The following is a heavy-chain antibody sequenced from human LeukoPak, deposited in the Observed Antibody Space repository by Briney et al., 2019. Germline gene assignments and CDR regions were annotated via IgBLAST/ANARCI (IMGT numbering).Heavy chain of an antibody. CDR1: GYTFGSYA. J-gene: IGHJ6*03. CDR2: IIPIFGTT. CDR3: ARVVGLTGYSSSWYSGYYYYMDV. D-gene: IGHD6-13*01. Sequence: SVKVSCKASGYTFGSYAISWVRQAPGQGLEWMGGIIPIFGTTNYAQKFQDRVTITADKSTSTAYMELSSLRSEDTAVYYCARVVGLTGYSSSWYSGYYYYMDVWGKGTTVTVSS. V-gene: IGHV1-69*06.